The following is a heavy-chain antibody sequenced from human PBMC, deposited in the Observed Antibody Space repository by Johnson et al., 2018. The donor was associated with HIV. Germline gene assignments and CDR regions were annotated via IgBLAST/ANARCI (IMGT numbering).Heavy chain of an antibody. V-gene: IGHV3-15*01. Sequence: VQLVESGGGLVQPGGSLRLSCAASGFTFSNAWMSWVRQAPGKGLEWVGRIKSKTDGGATDYAAPVKARFTISRDDSKNTLYLQMNSLKTEDTAVYYCTTYPIAAAGPDAFDIWGQGTVVTVSS. J-gene: IGHJ3*02. D-gene: IGHD6-13*01. CDR3: TTYPIAAAGPDAFDI. CDR1: GFTFSNAW. CDR2: IKSKTDGGAT.